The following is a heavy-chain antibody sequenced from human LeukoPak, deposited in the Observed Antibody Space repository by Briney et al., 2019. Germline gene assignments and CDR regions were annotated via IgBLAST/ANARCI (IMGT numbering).Heavy chain of an antibody. J-gene: IGHJ4*02. Sequence: GGSLRLSCAASGFTFSSYVMHWVRQAPGKGLEWVAVISYDGSNKYYADSVKGRFTISRDNSKNTLYLQMNSLRPEDTAVYYCAILRRGYWGQGTLATVSS. CDR3: AILRRGY. CDR2: ISYDGSNK. D-gene: IGHD3-10*01. CDR1: GFTFSSYV. V-gene: IGHV3-30*03.